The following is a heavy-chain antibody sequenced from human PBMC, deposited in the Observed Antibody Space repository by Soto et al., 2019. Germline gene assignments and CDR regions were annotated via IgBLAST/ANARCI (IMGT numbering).Heavy chain of an antibody. J-gene: IGHJ4*02. CDR1: GYTFTGYY. CDR2: INPNSGGT. V-gene: IGHV1-2*04. CDR3: ARAIDYCDSNPSWSY. Sequence: ASVKVSCKASGYTFTGYYVHWVRQAPGQGLEWMGWINPNSGGTNCAQKFQGWVTMTRDTSISTAYMELSRLRSDDTAVYYCARAIDYCDSNPSWSYWRQGSLVTVSS. D-gene: IGHD3-22*01.